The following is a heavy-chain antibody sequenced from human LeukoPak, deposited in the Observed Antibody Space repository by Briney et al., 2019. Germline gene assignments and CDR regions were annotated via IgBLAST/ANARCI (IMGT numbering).Heavy chain of an antibody. CDR2: MNPNSGNT. J-gene: IGHJ4*02. Sequence: ASVKVSCKASGYTFTSYDINWVRQATGQGLEWMGWMNPNSGNTGYAQKFQGRVTITRNTSISTAYMELSSLRSDDTAVYYCARETSSRFFDYWGQGTLLTVSS. CDR3: ARETSSRFFDY. CDR1: GYTFTSYD. V-gene: IGHV1-8*03.